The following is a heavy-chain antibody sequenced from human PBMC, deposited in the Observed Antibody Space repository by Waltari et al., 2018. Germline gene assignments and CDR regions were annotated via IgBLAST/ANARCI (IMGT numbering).Heavy chain of an antibody. D-gene: IGHD1-26*01. CDR2: INPNSGGK. J-gene: IGHJ4*02. CDR1: GYTFTGYY. Sequence: QVQLVQSGAEVKKPGASVKVSCKASGYTFTGYYMHWVRQAPGQGLEWMGWINPNSGGKNKAQKFQGRVTMTRDTSIGTAYRGRSRLRSDDTAVYYGARAAGAPRGATPRPGHYWGQGTLVTVSS. V-gene: IGHV1-2*02. CDR3: ARAAGAPRGATPRPGHY.